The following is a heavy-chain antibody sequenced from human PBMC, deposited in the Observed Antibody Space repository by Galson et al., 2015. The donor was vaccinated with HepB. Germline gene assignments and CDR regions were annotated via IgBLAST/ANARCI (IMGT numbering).Heavy chain of an antibody. Sequence: SLRLSCAGSGFTFTQAWLHWVRQAPGKGLEWVGRIKSKDDAETIDYAAPVTGRFTISRDDSKSMLYLQMNSLKTDDTAVYYCSTFPDYYDGTGYWGNSDVFDIWGPGTVVTVSS. J-gene: IGHJ3*02. CDR3: STFPDYYDGTGYWGNSDVFDI. CDR1: GFTFTQAW. D-gene: IGHD3-22*01. CDR2: IKSKDDAETI. V-gene: IGHV3-15*01.